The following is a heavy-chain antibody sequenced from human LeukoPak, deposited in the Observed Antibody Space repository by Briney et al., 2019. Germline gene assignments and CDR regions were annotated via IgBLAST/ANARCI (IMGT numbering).Heavy chain of an antibody. V-gene: IGHV4-39*01. CDR1: GGSISSSSYY. D-gene: IGHD2-15*01. J-gene: IGHJ4*02. Sequence: SETLSLTCTVSGGSISSSSYYWGWIRQPPGKGLEWIGSIYYSGSTYYNPSLRSRVTISVDTSKNQFSLKLSSVTAADTAVYYCARVGCSGGSCYSHDYWGQGTLVTVSS. CDR2: IYYSGST. CDR3: ARVGCSGGSCYSHDY.